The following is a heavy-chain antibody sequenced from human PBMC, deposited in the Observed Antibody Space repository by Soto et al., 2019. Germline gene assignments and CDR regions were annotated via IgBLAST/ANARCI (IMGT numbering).Heavy chain of an antibody. CDR2: INSGNGDT. J-gene: IGHJ4*02. D-gene: IGHD2-2*01. V-gene: IGHV1-3*01. CDR3: ATSQYCSSTTCYLAY. CDR1: GYTFASHA. Sequence: QVQLVQSGAEVKKPGASVKVSCKASGYTFASHAMHWVRQAPGQRLEWMGWINSGNGDTKYSQKFQGRVTITRDTSASTAYMELGSLRSEDTAVYYCATSQYCSSTTCYLAYWGQGTLDTVSS.